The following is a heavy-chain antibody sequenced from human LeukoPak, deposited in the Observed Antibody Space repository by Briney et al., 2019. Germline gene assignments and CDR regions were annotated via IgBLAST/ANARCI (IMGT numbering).Heavy chain of an antibody. V-gene: IGHV3-7*03. CDR1: GFTFSRHW. D-gene: IGHD4-17*01. J-gene: IGHJ4*02. CDR2: IKEDGSEK. CDR3: TPVDYGDEDVDY. Sequence: GGSLRLSCAAAGFTFSRHWMSWVRQATGKGLECVAKIKEDGSEKHYVDSVKGRFTISRDNAKNSLYLQMNSLRAEDTAVYYCTPVDYGDEDVDYWGQGTLVTVSS.